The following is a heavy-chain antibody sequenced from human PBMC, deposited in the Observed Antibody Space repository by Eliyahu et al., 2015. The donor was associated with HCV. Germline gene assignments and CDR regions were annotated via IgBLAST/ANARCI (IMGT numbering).Heavy chain of an antibody. CDR3: ARSGSGWFDH. Sequence: EVQLVESGGGLVQPGGSLRLXCAASGFTVSNNFMSWVRQAPVPGKGLEWVSVIYSDGSTYYADSVKGRFTISRDNSKNTLYLQMNSLRADDTAVYYCARSGSGWFDHWGQGTLVTVSS. CDR1: GFTVSNNF. V-gene: IGHV3-66*01. CDR2: IYSDGST. D-gene: IGHD6-19*01. J-gene: IGHJ5*02.